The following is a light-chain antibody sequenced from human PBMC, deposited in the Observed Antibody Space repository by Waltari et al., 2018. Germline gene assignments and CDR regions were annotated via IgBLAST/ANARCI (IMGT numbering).Light chain of an antibody. Sequence: QSVLTQPPSVSGAPGQRVIISCTGSSPNLGTGHDVHWYQQLPGTAPKLLISANTNRPSGVPDRFSASKSGTSASLAITGLQAEDEADYYCQSYDSSLSGRVFGGGTKLTVL. CDR2: ANT. J-gene: IGLJ3*02. CDR3: QSYDSSLSGRV. CDR1: SPNLGTGHD. V-gene: IGLV1-40*01.